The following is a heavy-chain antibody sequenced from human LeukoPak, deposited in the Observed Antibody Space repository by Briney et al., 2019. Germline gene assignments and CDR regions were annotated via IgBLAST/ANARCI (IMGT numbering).Heavy chain of an antibody. D-gene: IGHD3-22*01. V-gene: IGHV4-31*03. CDR2: IYYSGST. Sequence: PSQTLSLTCTVSGGSISSGGYYWSWIRQLPGKGLEWIGYIYYSGSTHYNPSLKSRVTISVDTSKNQFSLKLSSVTAADTAVYYCARMESSGYSLPDYWGQGTQVTVSS. CDR3: ARMESSGYSLPDY. CDR1: GGSISSGGYY. J-gene: IGHJ4*02.